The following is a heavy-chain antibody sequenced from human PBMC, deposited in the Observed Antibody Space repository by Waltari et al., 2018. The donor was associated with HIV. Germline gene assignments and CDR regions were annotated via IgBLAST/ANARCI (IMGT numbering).Heavy chain of an antibody. V-gene: IGHV3-9*01. D-gene: IGHD3-22*01. CDR2: ISWNSGSI. CDR1: GFTFDDYA. J-gene: IGHJ4*02. Sequence: EVQLVESGGGLVQPGRSLRLSCAASGFTFDDYALHWVRQAPGKGLEWVSGISWNSGSIGYADSVKGRFTISRDNAKNSLYLQMNSLRAEDTALYYCAKIAPGPNYFDYWGQGTLVTVSS. CDR3: AKIAPGPNYFDY.